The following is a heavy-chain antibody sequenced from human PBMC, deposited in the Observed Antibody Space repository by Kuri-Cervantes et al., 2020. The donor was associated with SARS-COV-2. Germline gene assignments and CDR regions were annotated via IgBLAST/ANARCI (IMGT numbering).Heavy chain of an antibody. D-gene: IGHD2-15*01. CDR3: ARDLASTDTVVLDYYGMDV. Sequence: ASVKVSCKASGYTFTSYGISWVRQAPGQGLEWMGWISAYNGNTNYAQKLQGRVTMTTDTSTSTAYMELRSLRSDDTAVYYCARDLASTDTVVLDYYGMDVWGQGTMVTVSS. CDR2: ISAYNGNT. V-gene: IGHV1-18*01. CDR1: GYTFTSYG. J-gene: IGHJ6*02.